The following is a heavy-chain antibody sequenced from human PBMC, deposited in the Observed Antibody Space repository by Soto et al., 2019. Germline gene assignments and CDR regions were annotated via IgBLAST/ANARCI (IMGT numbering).Heavy chain of an antibody. CDR2: IIPIFGIA. D-gene: IGHD2-2*01. CDR3: AREDRDRETGLVPAAIDGMDV. Sequence: QVQLVQSGAEVKRPGSSVKVSCKASGGTFSRYSITWVRQAPGHGLEWIGRIIPIFGIASYAQKFQGRVTITADESTRTAYMELSSLRADDTAVYYCAREDRDRETGLVPAAIDGMDVLGQGTTVTVSS. CDR1: GGTFSRYS. V-gene: IGHV1-69*08. J-gene: IGHJ6*02.